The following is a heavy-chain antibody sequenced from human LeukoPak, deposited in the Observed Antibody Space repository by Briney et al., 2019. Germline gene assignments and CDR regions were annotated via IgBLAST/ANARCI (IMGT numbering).Heavy chain of an antibody. CDR1: GFTFSSYG. Sequence: PGGSLRLSCAASGFTFSSYGMHWVRQAPGKGLEWVAFIRYDGSNKYYADSVKGRFTISRDNSKNTLCLQMNSLRAEDTAVYYCAKDPTSNYYDFWSGYYEDYWGQGTLVTVSS. CDR2: IRYDGSNK. D-gene: IGHD3-3*01. V-gene: IGHV3-30*02. J-gene: IGHJ4*02. CDR3: AKDPTSNYYDFWSGYYEDY.